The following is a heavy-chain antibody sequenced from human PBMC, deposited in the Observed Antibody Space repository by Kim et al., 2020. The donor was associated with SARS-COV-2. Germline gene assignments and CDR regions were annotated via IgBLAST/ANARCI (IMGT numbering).Heavy chain of an antibody. J-gene: IGHJ3*02. Sequence: TIYAQKFPGRVTMTEDTSTDTAYMELSSLRSEDTAVYYCARVATNDAFDIWGQGTMVTVSS. D-gene: IGHD5-12*01. CDR2: T. V-gene: IGHV1-24*01. CDR3: ARVATNDAFDI.